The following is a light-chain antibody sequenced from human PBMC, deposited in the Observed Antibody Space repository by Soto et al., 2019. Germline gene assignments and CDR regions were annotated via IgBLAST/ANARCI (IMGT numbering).Light chain of an antibody. V-gene: IGKV3-11*01. CDR2: YAS. CDR3: QQRVNWPLFS. CDR1: QSVTTN. J-gene: IGKJ3*01. Sequence: EIVLTQSPATLSLSPGERATLSCRASQSVTTNLVWYQQKPGQAPRLLIYYASNRATDVPARFSGSGFGTDITLTIGSLEPEDFAVYYCQQRVNWPLFSFGPGTKLDIK.